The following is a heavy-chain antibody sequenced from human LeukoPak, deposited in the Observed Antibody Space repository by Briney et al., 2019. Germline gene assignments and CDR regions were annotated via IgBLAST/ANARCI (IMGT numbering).Heavy chain of an antibody. J-gene: IGHJ3*02. V-gene: IGHV3-53*01. CDR2: IYSDGTT. Sequence: GGSLRLTCAASGFTVGSNYMSWVRQAPGKGLEWVSVIYSDGTTYYADSVKGRFTISRDNSKNTLYLQMDSLGAEDTAVYYCARDSPYSDYLIGGAFNIWGQGTMVTVSS. D-gene: IGHD4-11*01. CDR3: ARDSPYSDYLIGGAFNI. CDR1: GFTVGSNY.